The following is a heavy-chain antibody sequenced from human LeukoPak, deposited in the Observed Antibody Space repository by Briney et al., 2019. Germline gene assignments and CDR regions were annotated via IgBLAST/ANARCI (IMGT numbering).Heavy chain of an antibody. CDR3: ARDYYDSSGYARGAFDI. V-gene: IGHV4-30-4*01. Sequence: SETLSLTCTVSGGSISSGDYYWSWIRQPPGTGLEWIGYIYYSGSTYYNPSLKSRVTISVDTSKNQFSPKLSSVTAADTAVYHCARDYYDSSGYARGAFDIWGQGTMVTVSS. CDR1: GGSISSGDYY. J-gene: IGHJ3*02. CDR2: IYYSGST. D-gene: IGHD3-22*01.